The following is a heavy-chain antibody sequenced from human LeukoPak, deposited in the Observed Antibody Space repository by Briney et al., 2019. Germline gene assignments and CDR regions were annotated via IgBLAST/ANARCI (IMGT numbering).Heavy chain of an antibody. V-gene: IGHV3-23*01. Sequence: GGSLRLSCAASGFTFSNYAMNWVRQAPGKGLEWVSAISGSGGSTYYADSVKGRFTISRDNSRNPLYLQMNSLRAEDTAVYYCEANCVGNCPFDYWGQGTLVTVSS. J-gene: IGHJ4*02. D-gene: IGHD2-21*02. CDR3: EANCVGNCPFDY. CDR1: GFTFSNYA. CDR2: ISGSGGST.